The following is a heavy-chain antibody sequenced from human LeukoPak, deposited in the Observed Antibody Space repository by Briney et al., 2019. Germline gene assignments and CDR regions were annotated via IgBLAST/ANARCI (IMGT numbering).Heavy chain of an antibody. Sequence: GGSLRLSCVASGFTVSSNYMSWVRQAPGKGLEWVSVIYSGGTTYYADSVKGRFTISRDKSKNTLYLQMNSLTAEDTAVYYCARDCSSTSCSSIDYWGQGTLVTVSS. CDR3: ARDCSSTSCSSIDY. J-gene: IGHJ4*02. CDR2: IYSGGTT. D-gene: IGHD2-2*01. CDR1: GFTVSSNY. V-gene: IGHV3-66*01.